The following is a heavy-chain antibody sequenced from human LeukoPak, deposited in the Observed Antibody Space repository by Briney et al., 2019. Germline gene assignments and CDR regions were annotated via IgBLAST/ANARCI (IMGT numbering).Heavy chain of an antibody. CDR2: IYYSGST. CDR3: ASRSPPGETGYFDY. J-gene: IGHJ4*02. D-gene: IGHD2-21*01. V-gene: IGHV4-59*06. Sequence: PSETLSLTCTVSGGSISSYYWSWIRQHPGKGLEWIGYIYYSGSTYYNPSLKSRVTISVDTSKNQFSLKLNSVTAADTAVYFCASRSPPGETGYFDYWGQGTLVTVSS. CDR1: GGSISSYY.